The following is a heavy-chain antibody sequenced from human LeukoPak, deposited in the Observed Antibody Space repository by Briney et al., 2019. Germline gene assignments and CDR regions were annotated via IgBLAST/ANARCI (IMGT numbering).Heavy chain of an antibody. CDR1: GGSITSSTSY. Sequence: SETLSLTCAVSGGSITSSTSYWGWIRQPPGKGLEWIGGIYYSGSTLFTPSLKSRVTISVDTSRNQFSLRLSSVTAADTAVYYCARHGSTDYFDYWGQGTLVTVSS. V-gene: IGHV4-39*01. D-gene: IGHD2-2*03. J-gene: IGHJ4*02. CDR3: ARHGSTDYFDY. CDR2: IYYSGST.